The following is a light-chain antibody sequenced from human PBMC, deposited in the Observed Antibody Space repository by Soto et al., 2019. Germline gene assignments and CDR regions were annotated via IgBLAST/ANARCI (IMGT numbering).Light chain of an antibody. CDR1: QYISSNY. J-gene: IGKJ4*01. V-gene: IGKV3-20*01. CDR2: GAF. Sequence: EVVLTQSPGTLSLSPGERPTLSCRARQYISSNYLAWYQQKPGRAPRLLIFGAFNRAPGVPDRFSGSASGTEFALTISGLEPEDFAVYYCQQYDTSPLTFGGGTKV. CDR3: QQYDTSPLT.